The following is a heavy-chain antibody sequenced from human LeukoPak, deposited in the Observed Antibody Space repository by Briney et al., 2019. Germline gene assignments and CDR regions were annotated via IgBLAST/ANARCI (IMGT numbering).Heavy chain of an antibody. CDR2: IYTSGST. CDR1: GGSISSYY. Sequence: SETLSLTCTVSGGSISSYYWSWIRQPAGKGLEWIGRIYTSGSTNYNPSLKSRVTMSVDTSKNQFSLKLSSVTAADTAVYYCAGDPSDYCSSTSCYTREYYFDYWGQGTLVTVSS. J-gene: IGHJ4*02. D-gene: IGHD2-2*02. CDR3: AGDPSDYCSSTSCYTREYYFDY. V-gene: IGHV4-4*07.